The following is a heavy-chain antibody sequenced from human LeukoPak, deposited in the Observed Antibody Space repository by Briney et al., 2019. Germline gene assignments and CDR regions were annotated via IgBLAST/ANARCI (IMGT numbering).Heavy chain of an antibody. CDR3: ARGIAVAGTCPDY. D-gene: IGHD6-19*01. CDR1: GGSISSSSYY. Sequence: SETLSLTCTVSGGSISSSSYYWGWIRQPPGKGLEWIGSIYYSGSTYYNPSLKSRVTRSVDTSKNQFSLKLSSVTAADTAVYYCARGIAVAGTCPDYWGQGTLVTVSS. V-gene: IGHV4-39*07. J-gene: IGHJ4*02. CDR2: IYYSGST.